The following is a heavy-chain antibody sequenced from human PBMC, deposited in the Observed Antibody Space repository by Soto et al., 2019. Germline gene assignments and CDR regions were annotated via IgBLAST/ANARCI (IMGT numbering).Heavy chain of an antibody. D-gene: IGHD4-17*01. CDR1: KFIFSDYY. CDR2: ISNSGTTI. Sequence: GGSLRLSCAASKFIFSDYYMSWIRQAPGKGLEWVSYISNSGTTIYYADSVKGRFTISRDNAKKSLYPQMNSLRAEDTAVYYCARDTLPTDFGLGWDVWGQGTTVTVS. CDR3: ARDTLPTDFGLGWDV. J-gene: IGHJ6*02. V-gene: IGHV3-11*01.